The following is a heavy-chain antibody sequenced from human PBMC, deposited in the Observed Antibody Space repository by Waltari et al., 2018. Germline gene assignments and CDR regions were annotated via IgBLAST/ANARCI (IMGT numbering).Heavy chain of an antibody. D-gene: IGHD6-6*01. CDR2: IFHSGST. CDR1: GYSISSGYY. Sequence: QVKLQESGPGLVKPSETLSLTCAVSGYSISSGYYWGLIRQPPGKGLEWIGSIFHSGSTYYNSSLKSRVTISVDTSKNQFSLKLSSVTATDTAVYYCARSRSSSSVTNTVGIWGQGTMVTVSS. CDR3: ARSRSSSSVTNTVGI. V-gene: IGHV4-38-2*01. J-gene: IGHJ3*02.